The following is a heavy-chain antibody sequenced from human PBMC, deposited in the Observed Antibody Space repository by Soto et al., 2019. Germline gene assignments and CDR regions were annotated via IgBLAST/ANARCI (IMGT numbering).Heavy chain of an antibody. V-gene: IGHV3-30*18. CDR3: VKDCRGTWSFDD. CDR2: LSHDGNAQ. Sequence: QVQLVESGGGVVQPGGSLRLSCVDSGFTFSNDVMHWVRQAPGKGLEWVARLSHDGNAQTYGDSVRGRFTISRDNSESTLYVQMNSLRTEDTAVYYCVKDCRGTWSFDDWGQGTLVTVSP. J-gene: IGHJ4*02. CDR1: GFTFSNDV. D-gene: IGHD6-13*01.